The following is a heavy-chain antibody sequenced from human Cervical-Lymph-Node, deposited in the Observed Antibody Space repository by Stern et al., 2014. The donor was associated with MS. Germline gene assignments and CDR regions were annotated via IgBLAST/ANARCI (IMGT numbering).Heavy chain of an antibody. CDR1: GGSISGYY. Sequence: QVQLVQSGPGLVKPSETLSLTCTVSGGSISGYYWTWIRQPPGKGLEWIGYIYYSGSTNYNPSLKSRVTISVESKTWFSLKLFSVTDADTAVYYCARTDSSGHFASNWGQGTLVTVSS. V-gene: IGHV4-59*08. D-gene: IGHD3-22*01. J-gene: IGHJ4*02. CDR3: ARTDSSGHFASN. CDR2: IYYSGST.